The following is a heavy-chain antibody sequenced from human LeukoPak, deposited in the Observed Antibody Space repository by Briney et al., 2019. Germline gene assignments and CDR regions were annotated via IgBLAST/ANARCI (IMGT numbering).Heavy chain of an antibody. V-gene: IGHV3-74*01. CDR2: INSDGSSI. CDR3: ASSLAAIGTFDI. CDR1: GFTFSSYW. J-gene: IGHJ3*02. Sequence: PGGSLRLSCAASGFTFSSYWMSWVRQAPGKGLVWVSRINSDGSSISYADSVKGRFTISRDNAKNTLYLQLNSLRAEDTAVYYCASSLAAIGTFDIWGQGTMVTVSS. D-gene: IGHD6-13*01.